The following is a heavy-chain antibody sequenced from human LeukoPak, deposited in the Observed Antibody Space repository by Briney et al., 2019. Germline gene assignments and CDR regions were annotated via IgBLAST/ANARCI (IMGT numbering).Heavy chain of an antibody. CDR1: GYSLTNNW. CDR3: ARRPDSSGWSSIDY. J-gene: IGHJ4*02. Sequence: GESLKISCKVSGYSLTNNWIGWVRQAPGKGLEWMGLIYPGDSDTRYSPSFQGQVTFSVDKSISTAFLQWSSLKASDTAMYYCARRPDSSGWSSIDYWGQGTLVTVSS. V-gene: IGHV5-51*01. D-gene: IGHD6-19*01. CDR2: IYPGDSDT.